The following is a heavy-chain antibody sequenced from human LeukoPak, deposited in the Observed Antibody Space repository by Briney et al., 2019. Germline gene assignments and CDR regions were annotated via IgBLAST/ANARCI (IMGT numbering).Heavy chain of an antibody. CDR3: ARDRLWEEDDASDI. Sequence: ASVTVSCKASGYIFTNYGISWVRQAPGQGLAWMGLISAYNGNTNYAQKLQGRVTMTTDTSTSTAYMELRSLRSDDTAVYYCARDRLWEEDDASDIWGQGTMVTVSS. V-gene: IGHV1-18*01. D-gene: IGHD1-26*01. CDR2: ISAYNGNT. CDR1: GYIFTNYG. J-gene: IGHJ3*02.